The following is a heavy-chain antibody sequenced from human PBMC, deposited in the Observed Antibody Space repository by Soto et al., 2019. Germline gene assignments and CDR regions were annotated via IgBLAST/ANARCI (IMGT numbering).Heavy chain of an antibody. Sequence: QVQLVESGGGVVQPGRSLRLSCAASGFTFSSYGMHWVRQAPGKGLEWVAVIWYDGSNKYYADSVKGRFTISRDNSKNTLYLQMNSLRAEDTAVYYCARVANWFDSSGLGGWFDPWGQGTLVTVSS. D-gene: IGHD3-22*01. J-gene: IGHJ5*02. CDR1: GFTFSSYG. CDR2: IWYDGSNK. CDR3: ARVANWFDSSGLGGWFDP. V-gene: IGHV3-33*01.